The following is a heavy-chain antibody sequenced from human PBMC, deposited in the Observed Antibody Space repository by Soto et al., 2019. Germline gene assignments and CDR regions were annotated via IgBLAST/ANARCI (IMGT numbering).Heavy chain of an antibody. CDR3: ARGGEVQLWLRYNWFDP. CDR2: INPSGGST. CDR1: GYTFTGYY. D-gene: IGHD5-18*01. Sequence: ASVEVSCKASGYTFTGYYMHWVRQAPGQGLEWMGIINPSGGSTSYAQKFQGRVTMTRDTSTSTVYMELSSLRSEDTAVYYCARGGEVQLWLRYNWFDPWGQGTLVTVSS. J-gene: IGHJ5*02. V-gene: IGHV1-46*01.